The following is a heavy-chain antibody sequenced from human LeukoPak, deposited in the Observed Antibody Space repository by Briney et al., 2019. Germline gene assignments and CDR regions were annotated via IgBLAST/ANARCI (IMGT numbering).Heavy chain of an antibody. D-gene: IGHD1-26*01. CDR1: GYSVSSGYY. V-gene: IGHV4-38-2*02. CDR2: MYHSGDT. CDR3: VRDRGEFSYSHDY. Sequence: SETLSLTCTVSGYSVSSGYYWGWIRQPPGKGLEWIGSMYHSGDTYYNPSLKSRVTISLDTSENHFSLRLSSVTAADTAVYYCVRDRGEFSYSHDYWGQGTLVTVSS. J-gene: IGHJ4*02.